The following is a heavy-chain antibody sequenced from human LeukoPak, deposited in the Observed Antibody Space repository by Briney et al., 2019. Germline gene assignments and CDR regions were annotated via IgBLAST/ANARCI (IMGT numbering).Heavy chain of an antibody. Sequence: GGSLRLSCAASGFTFTSYSMNWVRQAPGKGLEWVSSISSSSSYIYYADSVKGRFTISRDNAKNSLYLQMNSLRAEDTAVYYCAKGRSRIAVAALFDYWGQGTLVTVSS. D-gene: IGHD6-19*01. CDR3: AKGRSRIAVAALFDY. CDR1: GFTFTSYS. J-gene: IGHJ4*02. CDR2: ISSSSSYI. V-gene: IGHV3-21*01.